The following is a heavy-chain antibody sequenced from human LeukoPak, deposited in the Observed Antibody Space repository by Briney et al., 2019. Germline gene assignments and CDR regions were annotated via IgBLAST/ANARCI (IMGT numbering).Heavy chain of an antibody. CDR2: IIPILGIA. CDR1: GGTFSSYA. J-gene: IGHJ5*02. D-gene: IGHD3-9*01. Sequence: VASVTVSCTASGGTFSSYAISWVRRAPGQGLEWMGRIIPILGIANYAQKFQGRVTITADKSTSTAYMELSSLRSEDTAVYYCARETVILTGYYFNGWFDPWGQGTLVTVSS. V-gene: IGHV1-69*04. CDR3: ARETVILTGYYFNGWFDP.